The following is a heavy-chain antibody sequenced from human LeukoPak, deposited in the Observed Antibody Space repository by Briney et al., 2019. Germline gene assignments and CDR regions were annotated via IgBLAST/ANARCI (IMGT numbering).Heavy chain of an antibody. CDR2: FHPVDGET. J-gene: IGHJ6*04. V-gene: IGHV1-24*01. D-gene: IGHD3-10*01. Sequence: AAVKVSCKDSGYTVTELSMHWVRESPGKRVEWGGGFHPVDGETNYAQKFQGGVTMTADTSPETAYMELGRLRAGDTPVCFCVTGLWFGKYLDVSGKGTTVTISS. CDR1: GYTVTELS. CDR3: VTGLWFGKYLDV.